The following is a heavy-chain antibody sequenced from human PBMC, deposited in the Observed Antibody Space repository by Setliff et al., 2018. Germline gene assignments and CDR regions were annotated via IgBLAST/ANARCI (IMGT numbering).Heavy chain of an antibody. J-gene: IGHJ5*02. CDR1: GYTFTSYA. CDR2: INTNTGNP. CDR3: ARGPLHYDFWSGYYTVSWFDP. V-gene: IGHV7-4-1*02. D-gene: IGHD3-3*01. Sequence: ASVKVSCKAPGYTFTSYAMNWVRQAPGQGLEWMGWINTNTGNPTYAQGFTGRFVFSLDTSVSTAYLQISSLKAEDTAVYYCARGPLHYDFWSGYYTVSWFDPWGQGTLVTAPQ.